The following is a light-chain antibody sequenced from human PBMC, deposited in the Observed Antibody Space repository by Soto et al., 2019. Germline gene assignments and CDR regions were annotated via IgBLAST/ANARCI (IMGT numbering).Light chain of an antibody. CDR2: DAS. V-gene: IGKV3-15*01. CDR1: QTISKN. CDR3: QQYHDWPPWT. Sequence: ERMMTQSPGTLSLSPGETATLSCRASQTISKNLAWYQQKPGQAPRLLIYDASTRATDIPDRFSGSGSGTEFTLTISSLKSEDFAVYYCQQYHDWPPWTFGQGTKVDIK. J-gene: IGKJ1*01.